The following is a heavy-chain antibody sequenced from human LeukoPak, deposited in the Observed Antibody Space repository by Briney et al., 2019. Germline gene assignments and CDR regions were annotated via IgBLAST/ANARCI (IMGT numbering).Heavy chain of an antibody. J-gene: IGHJ4*02. D-gene: IGHD4-23*01. CDR1: GFTFSSYA. Sequence: GGSLRLSCAASGFTFSSYAMSWVRQAPGKGLEWVSAISGSGGSTDNADSVKARFTISRDNSKNTLYLKMNSLRAEDTAVYYGAKAGGTVQVTPLDYWGQGTLVTVSS. V-gene: IGHV3-23*01. CDR2: ISGSGGST. CDR3: AKAGGTVQVTPLDY.